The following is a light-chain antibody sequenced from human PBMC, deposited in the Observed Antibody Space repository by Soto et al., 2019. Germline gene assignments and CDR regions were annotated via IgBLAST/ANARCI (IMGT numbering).Light chain of an antibody. CDR3: QQYNNWPPLT. J-gene: IGKJ4*01. CDR1: QRVSSK. CDR2: GAS. V-gene: IGKV3-15*01. Sequence: EIVMTQSPATLSVSPGERATLSCRASQRVSSKLAWYQQKPGQAPRLLIHGASTMATVIPARFSGSGSGTECTLTISSLQSEDFAVYYCQQYNNWPPLTFGGGTKGEIK.